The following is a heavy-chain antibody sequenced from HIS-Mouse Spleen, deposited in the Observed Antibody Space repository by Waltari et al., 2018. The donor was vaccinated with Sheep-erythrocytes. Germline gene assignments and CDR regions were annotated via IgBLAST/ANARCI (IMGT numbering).Heavy chain of an antibody. CDR1: GFTFAEYA. Sequence: EVQLVESGGGLVQPGRSLRLSCAASGFTFAEYAMPWVRQAPGKGLEWVSGISWNSGSIGYADSVKGRFTISRDNAKNSLYLQMNSLRAEDTALYYCAKDIGTGLSYGMDVWGQGTTVTVSS. CDR2: ISWNSGSI. V-gene: IGHV3-9*01. D-gene: IGHD1-1*01. J-gene: IGHJ6*02. CDR3: AKDIGTGLSYGMDV.